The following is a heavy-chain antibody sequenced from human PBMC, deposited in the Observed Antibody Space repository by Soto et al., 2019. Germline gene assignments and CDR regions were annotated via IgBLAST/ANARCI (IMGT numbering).Heavy chain of an antibody. D-gene: IGHD2-15*01. CDR2: IIPIFGTA. CDR1: GGTFSSYA. V-gene: IGHV1-69*06. CDR3: ARDPLHCSGGSCYSWGTQGFDY. J-gene: IGHJ4*02. Sequence: QVQLVQSGAEVKKPGSSVKVSCKASGGTFSSYAISWVRQAPGQGLEWMGGIIPIFGTANYAQKFQGRVTITADKSKSTAYMELSSLRSEDTAVYYCARDPLHCSGGSCYSWGTQGFDYWGQGTLVTVSS.